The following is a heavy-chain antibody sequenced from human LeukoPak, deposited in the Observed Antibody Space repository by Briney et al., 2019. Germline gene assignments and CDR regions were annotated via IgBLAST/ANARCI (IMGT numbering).Heavy chain of an antibody. CDR3: ARGSVSLGVDF. CDR2: IYPSDSDT. CDR1: GYSFSNYW. V-gene: IGHV5-51*01. Sequence: GESLNISCKSSGYSFSNYWIAWVRQMPGKGLEWMGMIYPSDSDTRASTSLQGQVTISADKSISTAYLQWSRLKASDTAMYYGARGSVSLGVDFWGQGTLVTVSS. D-gene: IGHD3-16*01. J-gene: IGHJ4*02.